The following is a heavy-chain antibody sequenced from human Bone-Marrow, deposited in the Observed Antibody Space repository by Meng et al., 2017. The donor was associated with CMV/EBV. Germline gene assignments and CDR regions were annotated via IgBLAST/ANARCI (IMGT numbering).Heavy chain of an antibody. V-gene: IGHV3-49*04. Sequence: GESLKISCTASGFTFGDYAMSWVRQAPGKGLEWVGFIRSKAYGGTTEYAASVKGRFTISRDDSKSIAYLQMNSLKTEDTAVYYCTTVGLGDSSSWFTYNWFDPWGQGTLVTVSS. D-gene: IGHD6-13*01. J-gene: IGHJ5*02. CDR3: TTVGLGDSSSWFTYNWFDP. CDR2: IRSKAYGGTT. CDR1: GFTFGDYA.